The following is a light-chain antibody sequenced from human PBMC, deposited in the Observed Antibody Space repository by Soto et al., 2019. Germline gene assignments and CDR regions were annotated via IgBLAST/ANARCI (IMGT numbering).Light chain of an antibody. J-gene: IGLJ1*01. CDR1: SSDVGGYNY. Sequence: QSALTQPASVSGSPGQSITISCTGTSSDVGGYNYVSWYRQHPGKAPKLMIYEVRNRPSGVSNRFSGSKSGNTASLTISGLQAEDEADDYCSSYTRSSTLIFGIGTKLTVL. CDR3: SSYTRSSTLI. V-gene: IGLV2-14*01. CDR2: EVR.